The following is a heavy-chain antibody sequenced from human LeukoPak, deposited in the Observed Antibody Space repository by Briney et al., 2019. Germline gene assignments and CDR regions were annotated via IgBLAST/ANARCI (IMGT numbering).Heavy chain of an antibody. D-gene: IGHD3-3*01. Sequence: SETLSHACAVYGGSFSGYYWSWIRQPPGKGLEWIGEINHSGSTNYNPSLKSRVTISVDTSKNQFSLKLSSVTAADTAVYYCARGPVITIFGVVIGGTFDPWGQGTLVTVSS. CDR3: ARGPVITIFGVVIGGTFDP. CDR2: INHSGST. CDR1: GGSFSGYY. V-gene: IGHV4-34*01. J-gene: IGHJ5*02.